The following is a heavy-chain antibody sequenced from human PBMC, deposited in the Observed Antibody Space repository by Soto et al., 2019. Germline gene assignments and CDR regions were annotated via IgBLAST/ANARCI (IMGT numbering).Heavy chain of an antibody. J-gene: IGHJ4*02. V-gene: IGHV1-2*02. CDR2: INPDSGGT. D-gene: IGHD3-16*01. CDR1: GYIFTGYY. CDR3: ARDLAGDDYFDY. Sequence: ASVKVSWKTSGYIFTGYYMHWVRQAPGQGLERMGWINPDSGGTSYVKKFQGRVTMTRDKSINTVYMELSRLRSDDTALYYCARDLAGDDYFDYWGQGTLVTVSS.